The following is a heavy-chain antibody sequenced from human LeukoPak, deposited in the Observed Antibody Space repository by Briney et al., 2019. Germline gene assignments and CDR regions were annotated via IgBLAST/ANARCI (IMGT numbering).Heavy chain of an antibody. Sequence: PSETLSLTCTVSGGSISSHYWSWIRQPPGKGLGWIGYIYYSGSTNYNPSLKSRVTISVDTSKNQFSLKLSSVTAADTAVYYCARALELRSLANWFDPWGQGTLVTVSS. CDR3: ARALELRSLANWFDP. CDR1: GGSISSHY. J-gene: IGHJ5*02. V-gene: IGHV4-59*11. CDR2: IYYSGST. D-gene: IGHD3-3*01.